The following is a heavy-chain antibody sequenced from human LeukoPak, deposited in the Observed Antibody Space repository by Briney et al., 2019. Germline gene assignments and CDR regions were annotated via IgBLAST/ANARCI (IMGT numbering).Heavy chain of an antibody. D-gene: IGHD6-13*01. CDR3: ATASPVGSAGSFDY. CDR2: FDPEDGET. J-gene: IGHJ4*02. Sequence: ASVKVSCKVSGYTLTELSMHWVRQAPGKGLEWMGGFDPEDGETIYAQKFQGRVTITEDTSTDTAYMELSSLRSEDTAVYYCATASPVGSAGSFDYWGQGTLVTVSS. V-gene: IGHV1-24*01. CDR1: GYTLTELS.